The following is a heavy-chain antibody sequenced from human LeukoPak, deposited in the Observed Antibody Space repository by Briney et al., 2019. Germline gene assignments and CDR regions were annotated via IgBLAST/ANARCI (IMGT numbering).Heavy chain of an antibody. CDR3: ASTPVVPDIGG. Sequence: PGRSLRLSCAASGFTFSSYEMNWVRQAPGKGLEWVSYISSSGSTIYYADSVKGRFTISRDNAKNSLYLQMNSLRAEDTAVYYCASTPVVPDIGGWGQGTLVTVSS. CDR1: GFTFSSYE. J-gene: IGHJ4*02. CDR2: ISSSGSTI. V-gene: IGHV3-48*03. D-gene: IGHD2-15*01.